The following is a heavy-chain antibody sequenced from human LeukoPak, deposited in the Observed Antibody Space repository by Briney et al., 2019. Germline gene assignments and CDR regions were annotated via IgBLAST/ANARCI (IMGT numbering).Heavy chain of an antibody. CDR3: AMGGYYGSGSYAANWFDP. CDR1: GYTFTTYG. V-gene: IGHV1-18*01. CDR2: INPYNSHT. J-gene: IGHJ5*02. Sequence: ASVKVSCKASGYTFTTYGISWVRQAPGQGLEWMGWINPYNSHTNFAEKIQGRVTMTTDTSTSTVYMELRSLRSDDTAVYYCAMGGYYGSGSYAANWFDPWGQGTLVTVSS. D-gene: IGHD3-10*01.